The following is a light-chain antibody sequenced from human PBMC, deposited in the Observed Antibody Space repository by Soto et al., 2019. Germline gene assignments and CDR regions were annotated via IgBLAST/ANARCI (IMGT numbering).Light chain of an antibody. CDR3: QPSYSTLWT. Sequence: DIQMTQSPSSLSASVGDRVTITCRASQSISYYLNWYQQKPGKAPKLLIYAASTLQSGVPSRFSGSGSGTDFTLTISSLQTEDFATYYCQPSYSTLWTFGQGTKVDIK. CDR1: QSISYY. V-gene: IGKV1-39*01. J-gene: IGKJ1*01. CDR2: AAS.